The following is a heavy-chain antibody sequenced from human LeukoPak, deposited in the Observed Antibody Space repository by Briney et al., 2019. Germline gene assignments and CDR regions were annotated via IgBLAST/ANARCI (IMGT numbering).Heavy chain of an antibody. CDR1: GFTFSNAW. CDR2: IKIKTDGGTT. CDR3: TTDPALWFGELHHDY. D-gene: IGHD3-10*01. V-gene: IGHV3-15*01. Sequence: AGGSLRLSCAASGFTFSNAWMSWVRQAPGKGLEWVGRIKIKTDGGTTDYAAPVKGRFTIPRDDSKNTLYLQMNSLKTEDTAVYYCTTDPALWFGELHHDYWGQGTLVTVSS. J-gene: IGHJ4*02.